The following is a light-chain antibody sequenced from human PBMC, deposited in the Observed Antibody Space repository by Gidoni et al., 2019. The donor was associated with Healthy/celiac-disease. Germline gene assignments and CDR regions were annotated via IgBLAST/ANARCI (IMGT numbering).Light chain of an antibody. V-gene: IGKV3-20*01. CDR1: QSVSSIY. CDR3: QQYGSSPYT. J-gene: IGKJ2*01. CDR2: GAS. Sequence: DIVLRQSPGTLSLSPGERATLSCRASQSVSSIYLAWYQQKPGQAPRLLIYGASSRATGIPDRFSGSGSGTDFTLTISRLEPEDFAVYYCQQYGSSPYTFGQGTKLEIK.